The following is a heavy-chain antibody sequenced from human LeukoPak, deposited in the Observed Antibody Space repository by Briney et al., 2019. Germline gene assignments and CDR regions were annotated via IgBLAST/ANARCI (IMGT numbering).Heavy chain of an antibody. D-gene: IGHD3-22*01. CDR1: RFTLRRYW. CDR2: INSYGSST. Sequence: SYPDSRFTLRRYWTHWLHQAPGKGQVWVSRINSYGSSTSYADSVKGRFTISRDNAKNTLYLQMVSLRAEDTAVYYCARSTRYCYDSSGCPNLDYWGQGTLVTVSS. J-gene: IGHJ4*02. CDR3: ARSTRYCYDSSGCPNLDY. V-gene: IGHV3-74*01.